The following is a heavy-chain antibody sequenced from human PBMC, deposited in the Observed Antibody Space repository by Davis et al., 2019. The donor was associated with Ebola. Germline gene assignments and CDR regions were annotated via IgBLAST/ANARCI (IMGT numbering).Heavy chain of an antibody. Sequence: GESLKISCAASGFTFSGSAMHWVRQASGKGLEWVGRIRSKANSYATAYAASVKGRFTISRDDSKNTAYLQMNSLKTEDTAVYYCTCTTVTTDYWGKGTLVTVSS. V-gene: IGHV3-73*01. CDR1: GFTFSGSA. D-gene: IGHD4-17*01. CDR2: IRSKANSYAT. J-gene: IGHJ4*02. CDR3: TCTTVTTDY.